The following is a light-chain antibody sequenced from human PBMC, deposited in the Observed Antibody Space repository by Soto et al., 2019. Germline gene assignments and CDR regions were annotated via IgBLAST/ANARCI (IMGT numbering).Light chain of an antibody. CDR2: GAS. CDR3: QQYGSSPPLT. Sequence: EFVLTQSPGTLSLSPGERATLSCRASQSVSSSYLAWYQQKPGQAPRILIYGASTRAPGIPDRFSGSGSGTDFTLTISRLEPEDFAVYYCQQYGSSPPLTFGGGTKVEIK. J-gene: IGKJ4*01. CDR1: QSVSSSY. V-gene: IGKV3-20*01.